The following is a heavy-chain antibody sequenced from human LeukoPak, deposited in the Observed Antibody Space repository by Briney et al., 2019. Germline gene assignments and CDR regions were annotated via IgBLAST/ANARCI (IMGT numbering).Heavy chain of an antibody. V-gene: IGHV3-23*01. CDR1: GFTFSSYA. CDR3: AKYTPANYYGSGSIFDY. CDR2: ISGSGGST. D-gene: IGHD3-10*01. J-gene: IGHJ4*02. Sequence: GGSLRLSCAASGFTFSSYAMSWVRQAPGKGLEWVSAISGSGGSTYYADSVKGRFTISRDNSKNTLYLQMNSLRAEDTAVYYCAKYTPANYYGSGSIFDYWGQGTLVTVSS.